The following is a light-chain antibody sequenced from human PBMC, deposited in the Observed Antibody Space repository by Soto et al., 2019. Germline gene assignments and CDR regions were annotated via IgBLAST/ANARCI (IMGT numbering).Light chain of an antibody. CDR1: QTISSY. V-gene: IGKV1-39*01. Sequence: DIQMTQSPSSLSASVGDRVTITCRASQTISSYLNWYQQKPGKAPKLLIYAASILQNGVPSRFSGRGSGTDFTLTISSLQPEDFASYYCQQSHSIPYTFGQGTKLEI. J-gene: IGKJ2*01. CDR2: AAS. CDR3: QQSHSIPYT.